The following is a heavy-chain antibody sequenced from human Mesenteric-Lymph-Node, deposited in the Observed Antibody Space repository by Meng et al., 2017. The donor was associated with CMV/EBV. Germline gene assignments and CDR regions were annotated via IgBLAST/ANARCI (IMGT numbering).Heavy chain of an antibody. V-gene: IGHV1-8*01. J-gene: IGHJ4*02. D-gene: IGHD3-9*01. CDR2: MNPNSGNT. Sequence: TSDDIKWVRQATGQGLEWMGWMNPNSGNTGYAQKFQGRVTMTRNTSISTAYMELSSLRSEDTAVYYCARGPHLELRYFDWLSPYYFDYWGQGTLVTVSS. CDR3: ARGPHLELRYFDWLSPYYFDY. CDR1: TSDD.